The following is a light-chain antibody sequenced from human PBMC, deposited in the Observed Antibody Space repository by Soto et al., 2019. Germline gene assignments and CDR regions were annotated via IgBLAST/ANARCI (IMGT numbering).Light chain of an antibody. CDR1: QSVTTR. CDR2: GAS. CDR3: QQYGGSPIT. J-gene: IGKJ5*01. V-gene: IGKV3-20*01. Sequence: IVLTQSPGTLSLSPGERVTLSCRASQSVTTRLAWYQHKPGQAPRLLMSGASSRASGVPVRFSGSGSGTDFTLTISRLEPEDLALYYCQQYGGSPITFGLGTRLEIK.